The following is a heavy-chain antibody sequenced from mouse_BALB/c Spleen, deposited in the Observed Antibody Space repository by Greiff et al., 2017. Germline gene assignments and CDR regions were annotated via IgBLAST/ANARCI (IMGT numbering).Heavy chain of an antibody. CDR1: GYTFTSYY. V-gene: IGHV1S81*02. Sequence: QVQLQQPGAELVKPGASVKLSCKASGYTFTSYYMYWVKQRPGQGLEWIGGINPSNGGTNFNEKFKSKATLTVDKSSSTAYMQLSSLTSEDSAVYYCAREAYDYDGFAYWGQGTLVTVSA. CDR2: INPSNGGT. D-gene: IGHD2-4*01. CDR3: AREAYDYDGFAY. J-gene: IGHJ3*01.